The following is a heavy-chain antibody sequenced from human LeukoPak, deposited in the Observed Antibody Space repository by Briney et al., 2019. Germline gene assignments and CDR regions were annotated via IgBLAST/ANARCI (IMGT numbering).Heavy chain of an antibody. CDR1: GFTFSSYS. Sequence: GGSLRLSCAASGFTFSSYSMNWVRQAPGKGLEWVSYISSSSSTIYYADSVKGRFTISRDNAKNSLYLQMYSLRAEDTAVYYCARDPRYDSSGYYYYYYGMDVWGQGTTVTVSS. D-gene: IGHD3-22*01. CDR3: ARDPRYDSSGYYYYYYGMDV. CDR2: ISSSSSTI. J-gene: IGHJ6*02. V-gene: IGHV3-48*01.